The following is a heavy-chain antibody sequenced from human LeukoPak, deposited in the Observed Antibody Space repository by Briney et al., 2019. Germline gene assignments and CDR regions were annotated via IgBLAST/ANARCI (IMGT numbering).Heavy chain of an antibody. CDR3: ARDRLWGYDILTGFASRVQ. V-gene: IGHV3-53*01. CDR2: IYSGGST. Sequence: GGSLRLFLVASGFSVSSSYVSWVRQAPGKGLEWISVIYSGGSTYYADSVKGRFTISRDISKNTLYLQMSSLRAEDTAVYYCARDRLWGYDILTGFASRVQWGQGTLVTVSS. D-gene: IGHD3-9*01. CDR1: GFSVSSSY. J-gene: IGHJ4*02.